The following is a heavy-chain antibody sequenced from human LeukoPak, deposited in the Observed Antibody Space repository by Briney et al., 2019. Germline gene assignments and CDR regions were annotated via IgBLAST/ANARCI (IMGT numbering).Heavy chain of an antibody. Sequence: SVKVSCKASGGTFSSYAISWVRQAPGQGLEWMGGISSIFGTANYAQKFQGRVTITTDESTSTAYMELSSLRSEDTAVYYCARKGSLAYFDYWGQGTLVTVSS. CDR3: ARKGSLAYFDY. D-gene: IGHD3-10*01. CDR2: ISSIFGTA. J-gene: IGHJ4*02. V-gene: IGHV1-69*05. CDR1: GGTFSSYA.